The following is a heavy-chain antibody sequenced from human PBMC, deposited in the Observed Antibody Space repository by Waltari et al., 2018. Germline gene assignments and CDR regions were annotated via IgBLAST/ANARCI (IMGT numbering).Heavy chain of an antibody. CDR2: IDHSGVT. J-gene: IGHJ5*02. CDR3: ALSRYGLASPKFDP. V-gene: IGHV4-34*02. CDR1: GGSFSGYY. D-gene: IGHD4-17*01. Sequence: QVQVQQWGAGLVKPSETLSLTCAVYGGSFSGYYWSCLRQPPGKTLEWIGEIDHSGVTNDNPSLTGRATISVDTSRNQLSLKLTSVTAADTAIYYCALSRYGLASPKFDPWGQGTLVTVSS.